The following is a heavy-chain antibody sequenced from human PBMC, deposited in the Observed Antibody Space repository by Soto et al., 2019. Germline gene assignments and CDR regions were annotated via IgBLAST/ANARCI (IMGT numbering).Heavy chain of an antibody. D-gene: IGHD3-22*01. Sequence: SVKVSCKASGGTFSSYAISWVRQAPGQGLEWMGGIIPIFGTANYAQKFQGRVTITADESTSTAYMELSSLRSEDTAVYYCARDYYDSSGYPRNYYGMAVWGKGTTVTVSS. CDR2: IIPIFGTA. CDR3: ARDYYDSSGYPRNYYGMAV. CDR1: GGTFSSYA. J-gene: IGHJ6*04. V-gene: IGHV1-69*13.